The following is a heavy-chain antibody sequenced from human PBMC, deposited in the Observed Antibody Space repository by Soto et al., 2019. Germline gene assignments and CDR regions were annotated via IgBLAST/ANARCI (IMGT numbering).Heavy chain of an antibody. V-gene: IGHV4-31*03. CDR2: IYYSGST. CDR1: VGSISSGGYY. D-gene: IGHD1-7*01. J-gene: IGHJ4*02. CDR3: ARGAYVPGTTIEFDY. Sequence: QVQLQESGPGLVKPSQTLSLTCTVSVGSISSGGYYCSWIRQHPGKGLEWIGYIYYSGSTYYNPSLKSRVTISVDTSKNQFSLKLSSVTAADTAVYYCARGAYVPGTTIEFDYWGQGTLVTVSS.